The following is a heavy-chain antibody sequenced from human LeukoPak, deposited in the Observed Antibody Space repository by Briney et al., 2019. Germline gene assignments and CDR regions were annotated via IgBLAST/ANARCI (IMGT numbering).Heavy chain of an antibody. CDR2: IKSKTGGGTT. V-gene: IGHV3-15*01. D-gene: IGHD3-22*01. CDR1: GLTFSNAW. J-gene: IGHJ4*02. Sequence: GXSLXLSCAASGLTFSNAWMSWVRQAPGKGLEWVCRIKSKTGGGTTDYSAPVKVRFTIARDDSKNTLYLQMNSLNTEDTAVYYCTTEGYYDSSGYYILSFYYWGQGTLVTVSS. CDR3: TTEGYYDSSGYYILSFYY.